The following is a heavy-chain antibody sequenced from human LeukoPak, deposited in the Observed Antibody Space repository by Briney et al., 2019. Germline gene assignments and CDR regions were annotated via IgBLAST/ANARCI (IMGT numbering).Heavy chain of an antibody. D-gene: IGHD5-18*01. Sequence: PGESLKISCEGSGYSFPSYWIGWARQMPGKGLEWMAIIFPGNSDTIYSPSFQGQVTISADKSINTAYLQWRGLTASDTAMYYCVRHNNYALDYWGQGTLVTVSS. CDR1: GYSFPSYW. CDR3: VRHNNYALDY. V-gene: IGHV5-51*01. J-gene: IGHJ4*02. CDR2: IFPGNSDT.